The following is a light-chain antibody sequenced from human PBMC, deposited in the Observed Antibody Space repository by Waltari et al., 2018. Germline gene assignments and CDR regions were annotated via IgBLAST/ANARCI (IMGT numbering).Light chain of an antibody. V-gene: IGKV1-39*01. Sequence: DIQMTQSPSSLSASVGDRVTITCRASQSICSYLSWYQQKPGRAPKLLIYAASSLESGVPSRFSGSGSGRDFTLIISSLQPEDFATYSCQQSYSQTRTFGQGTKVEI. J-gene: IGKJ1*01. CDR1: QSICSY. CDR2: AAS. CDR3: QQSYSQTRT.